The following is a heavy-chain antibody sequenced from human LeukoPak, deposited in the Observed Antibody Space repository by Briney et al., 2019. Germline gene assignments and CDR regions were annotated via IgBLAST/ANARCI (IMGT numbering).Heavy chain of an antibody. CDR3: ARDKIVGATFLDY. CDR2: ITSSGAYI. D-gene: IGHD1-26*01. J-gene: IGHJ4*02. V-gene: IGHV3-21*01. Sequence: GGSLRLSCAASGFTFNNYNMNWVRQAPGKALEWVSSITSSGAYIFYADSVKGRFTISRDNAKNSLYLQMNSLRAEDTAVYYCARDKIVGATFLDYWGQGTLVTVSS. CDR1: GFTFNNYN.